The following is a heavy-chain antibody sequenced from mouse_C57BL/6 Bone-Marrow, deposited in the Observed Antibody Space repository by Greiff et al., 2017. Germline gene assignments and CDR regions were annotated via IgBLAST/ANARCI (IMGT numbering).Heavy chain of an antibody. J-gene: IGHJ2*01. CDR3: ASSRDGYCDY. D-gene: IGHD2-3*01. CDR1: GYSFTGYY. Sequence: EVQLVESGPELVKPGASVKISCKASGYSFTGYYMNWVKQSPEKSLEWIGEINPSTGGNTYNQKFKAKATLPVDKSSSTAYMQLKSLTSEDSAVYYFASSRDGYCDYWGQGTTLTVSS. V-gene: IGHV1-42*01. CDR2: INPSTGGN.